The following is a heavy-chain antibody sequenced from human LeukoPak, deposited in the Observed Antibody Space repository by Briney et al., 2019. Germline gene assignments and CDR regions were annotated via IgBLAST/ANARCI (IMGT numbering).Heavy chain of an antibody. V-gene: IGHV3-33*01. D-gene: IGHD1-14*01. Sequence: PGRSLRLSCAASGFTFSSYGMHWVRQAPGKGLEWVAVIWYDGSNKYYADSVKGRFTISRDNSKNTLYLQMNSLRAEDTAVYYCARDPHPFNHEGDAFDIWGQGTMVTVSS. J-gene: IGHJ3*02. CDR2: IWYDGSNK. CDR1: GFTFSSYG. CDR3: ARDPHPFNHEGDAFDI.